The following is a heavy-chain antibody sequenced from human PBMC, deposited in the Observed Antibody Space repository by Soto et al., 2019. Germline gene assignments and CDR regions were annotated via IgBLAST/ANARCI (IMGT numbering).Heavy chain of an antibody. CDR3: ARVGYYYDSSGYYLSFDY. J-gene: IGHJ4*02. CDR1: GYTFTSYD. Sequence: QVQLVQSGAEVKKPGASVKVSCKASGYTFTSYDINWVRQATGQGLEWMGWMNPNSGNTGYAQKFQGRVTMTRNTXXXTXXRELSSLRSEDTAVYYCARVGYYYDSSGYYLSFDYWGQGTLVTVSS. D-gene: IGHD3-22*01. CDR2: MNPNSGNT. V-gene: IGHV1-8*01.